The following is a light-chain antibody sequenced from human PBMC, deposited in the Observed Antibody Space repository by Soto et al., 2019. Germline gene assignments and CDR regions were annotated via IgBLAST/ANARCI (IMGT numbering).Light chain of an antibody. V-gene: IGLV1-47*02. CDR1: RSNIGTNY. Sequence: SVLTQPPSASGTPGQRVTISCSGRRSNIGTNYVYWYQQFPGTAPKLLIHSNSHRPSGVPDRFSGSKSGTSASLAISGLRSDDEADYYCAAWDDSLSGPVFGGGTKLTVL. J-gene: IGLJ3*02. CDR2: SNS. CDR3: AAWDDSLSGPV.